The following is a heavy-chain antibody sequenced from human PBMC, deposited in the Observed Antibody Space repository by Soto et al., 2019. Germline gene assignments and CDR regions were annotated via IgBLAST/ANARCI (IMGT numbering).Heavy chain of an antibody. CDR3: AKERYFDWLLSLFDY. J-gene: IGHJ4*02. CDR2: ISYDGSNK. V-gene: IGHV3-30*18. CDR1: GFTFSSYG. D-gene: IGHD3-9*01. Sequence: GGSLRLSCAASGFTFSSYGMHWVRQAPGKGLEWVAVISYDGSNKYYADSVKGRFTISRDNSKNTLYLQMNSLGAEDTAVYYCAKERYFDWLLSLFDYWGQGTLVTVSS.